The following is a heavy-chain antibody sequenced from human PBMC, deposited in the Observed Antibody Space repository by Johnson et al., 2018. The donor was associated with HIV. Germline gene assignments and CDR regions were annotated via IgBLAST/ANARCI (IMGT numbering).Heavy chain of an antibody. Sequence: QVQLVESGGGVVQPGRSLRLSCAASGFNFRTYAMHWVRQAPGKGLEWVAVISYDGSNKYYADSVKGRFTISRDNSKNTLYLQMNSLRAEDTAVYYCARVGIVATILGAFDIWGQGTMVTVSS. V-gene: IGHV3-30-3*01. J-gene: IGHJ3*02. D-gene: IGHD5-12*01. CDR3: ARVGIVATILGAFDI. CDR2: ISYDGSNK. CDR1: GFNFRTYA.